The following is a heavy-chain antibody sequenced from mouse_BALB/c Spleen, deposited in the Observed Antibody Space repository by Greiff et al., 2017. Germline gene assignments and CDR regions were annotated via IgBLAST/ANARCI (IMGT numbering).Heavy chain of an antibody. D-gene: IGHD1-1*01. CDR1: GYTFTSYW. J-gene: IGHJ1*01. Sequence: VQLQQPGAELVRPGASVKLSCKASGYTFTSYWINWVKQRPGQGLEWIGNIYPSDSYTNYNQKFKDKATLTVDKSSSTAYMQLSSPTSEDSAVYYCTRFVTTVVARYFGVWGAGTTVTVSS. V-gene: IGHV1-69*02. CDR3: TRFVTTVVARYFGV. CDR2: IYPSDSYT.